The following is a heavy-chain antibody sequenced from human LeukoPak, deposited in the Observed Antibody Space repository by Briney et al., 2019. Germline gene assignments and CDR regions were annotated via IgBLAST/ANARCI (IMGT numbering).Heavy chain of an antibody. CDR3: ARGPWGIVEEGY. V-gene: IGHV1-8*01. CDR2: MNPNSGNT. Sequence: ASVKVSCKASGYTFTGYDINWVRQATGQGLEWMGWMNPNSGNTGYAQKFRGRVTMTRNTSISTAYMELSSLRSEDTAVYYCARGPWGIVEEGYWGQGTLVTVSS. CDR1: GYTFTGYD. D-gene: IGHD7-27*01. J-gene: IGHJ4*02.